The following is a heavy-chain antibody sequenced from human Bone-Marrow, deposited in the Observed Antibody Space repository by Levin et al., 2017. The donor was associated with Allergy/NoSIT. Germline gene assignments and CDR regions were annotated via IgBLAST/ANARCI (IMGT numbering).Heavy chain of an antibody. CDR3: ARVDYSSGSDAFDI. V-gene: IGHV3-7*04. D-gene: IGHD6-19*01. Sequence: GESLKISCAASGFTFSSYWMSWVRQAPGKGLEWVANIKQDGSEKYYVDSVKGRFTISRDNAKNSLYLQMNSLRAEDTAVYYCARVDYSSGSDAFDIWGQGTMVTVSS. CDR1: GFTFSSYW. J-gene: IGHJ3*02. CDR2: IKQDGSEK.